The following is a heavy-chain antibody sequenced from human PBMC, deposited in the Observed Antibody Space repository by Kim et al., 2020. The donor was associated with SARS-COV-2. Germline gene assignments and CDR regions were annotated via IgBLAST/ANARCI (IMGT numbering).Heavy chain of an antibody. Sequence: YAESVKGRFTISRDNHEVTLYQQMNSLGAEDAAVYYCAERGYTAILYYFDYWGQETLVTVS. CDR3: AERGYTAILYYFDY. D-gene: IGHD5-18*01. V-gene: IGHV3-30*07. J-gene: IGHJ4*02.